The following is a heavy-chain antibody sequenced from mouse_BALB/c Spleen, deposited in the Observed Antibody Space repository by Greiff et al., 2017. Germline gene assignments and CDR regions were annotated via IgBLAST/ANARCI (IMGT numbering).Heavy chain of an antibody. CDR1: GYTFTGYY. J-gene: IGHJ2*01. CDR3: TRGDWGYFDY. V-gene: IGHV1S81*02. Sequence: QVQLQQPGAELVKPGASVKFSCKASGYTFTGYYMYWVKQSPGQGLEWIGVISPCYGGTNFNEKFKSKATLTVDKSSSTAYMQLSSLTSEDSAVYYCTRGDWGYFDYWGQGTTLTVSS. D-gene: IGHD4-1*01. CDR2: ISPCYGGT.